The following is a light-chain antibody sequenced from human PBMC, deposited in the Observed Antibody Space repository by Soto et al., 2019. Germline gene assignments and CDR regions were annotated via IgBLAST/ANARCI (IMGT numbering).Light chain of an antibody. Sequence: DIQMTQSPSTLSASVGDRVTISCRATQSVSRWLAWYQQKPGRAPKLLIYDASTLESGVPSRFSGGGSGTQFTLTISSLQPEDFATYYCQQYNLYLSYTFGQGTKLQIK. CDR2: DAS. CDR1: QSVSRW. CDR3: QQYNLYLSYT. V-gene: IGKV1-5*01. J-gene: IGKJ2*01.